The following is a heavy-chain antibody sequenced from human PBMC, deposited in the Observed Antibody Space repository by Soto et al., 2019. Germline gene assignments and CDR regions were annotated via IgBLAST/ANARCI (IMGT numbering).Heavy chain of an antibody. CDR3: GRGRW. CDR2: INDSGST. V-gene: IGHV4-34*01. Sequence: QVQLQQWGAGLLKPSETLSLTCAVYGGSFSGYYWSWIRQPPGKGLEWIGEINDSGSTNYNPSLKSRVTLSVDTSKKQVSLNLRSLTAADTAVYYCGRGRWWGQGTLVTVSS. CDR1: GGSFSGYY. J-gene: IGHJ4*02.